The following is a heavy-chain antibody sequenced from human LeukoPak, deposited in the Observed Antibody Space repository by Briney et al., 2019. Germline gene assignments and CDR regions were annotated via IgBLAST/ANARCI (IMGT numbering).Heavy chain of an antibody. CDR2: INPSGGST. D-gene: IGHD3-22*01. J-gene: IGHJ3*02. V-gene: IGHV1-46*01. CDR1: GGTFSSYA. Sequence: ASVKVSCKASGGTFSSYAISWVRQAPGQGLEWMGIINPSGGSTNYAQKFQGRVTMTRDTSTSTVYMELSSLRSEDTAVYYCARPLYYYDSTGPTGAFDIWGQGTMVTVSS. CDR3: ARPLYYYDSTGPTGAFDI.